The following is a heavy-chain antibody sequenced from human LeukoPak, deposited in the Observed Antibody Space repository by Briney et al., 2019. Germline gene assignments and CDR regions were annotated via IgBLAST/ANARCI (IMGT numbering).Heavy chain of an antibody. V-gene: IGHV3-11*04. Sequence: GGSLRLSCAASGFTFSDYYMSWIRQAPGKGLEWVSYISRSGSTIYYADSVKGRFTISRDNAKNSLYLQMNSLRAEDTAVYYCARDPGVVPAAIDIWGQGTMVTVSS. CDR2: ISRSGSTI. J-gene: IGHJ3*02. CDR1: GFTFSDYY. CDR3: ARDPGVVPAAIDI. D-gene: IGHD2-2*01.